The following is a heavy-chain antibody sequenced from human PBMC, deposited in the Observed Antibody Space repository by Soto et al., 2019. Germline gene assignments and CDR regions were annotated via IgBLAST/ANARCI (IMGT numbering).Heavy chain of an antibody. CDR1: GFTFSSYG. V-gene: IGHV3-33*01. Sequence: PGGSLRLSCAASGFTFSSYGMHWVRQAPGKGLEWVAVIWYDGSNKYYADSVKGRFTISRDNSKNTLYLQMNSLRAEDTAVYYCARGLRSQYYYYYYGMDVWGQGTTVTVSS. CDR2: IWYDGSNK. CDR3: ARGLRSQYYYYYYGMDV. D-gene: IGHD2-15*01. J-gene: IGHJ6*02.